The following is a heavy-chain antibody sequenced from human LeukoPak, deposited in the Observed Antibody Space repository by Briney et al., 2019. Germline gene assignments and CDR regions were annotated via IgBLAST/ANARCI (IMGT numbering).Heavy chain of an antibody. CDR1: GGSISSGGYY. V-gene: IGHV4-61*08. D-gene: IGHD4-17*01. CDR3: ARDFAVTTAYYYGMDV. CDR2: INHSGSA. J-gene: IGHJ6*02. Sequence: SQTLFLTCTVSGGSISSGGYYWSWIRQPPGKGLEWIGEINHSGSANYNPSLKSRVTISVDTSKNQFSLKLSSVTAADTAVYYCARDFAVTTAYYYGMDVWGQGTTVTVSS.